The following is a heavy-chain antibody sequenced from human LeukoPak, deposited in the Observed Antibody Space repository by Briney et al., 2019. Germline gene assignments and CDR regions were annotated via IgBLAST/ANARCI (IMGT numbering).Heavy chain of an antibody. Sequence: GGSLRLSCAASGFTFSSYWMHWVRQAPGKGLVWVSRINGDGSSTSYADSVKGRFTISRDNAKNTLYLQMNSLRAEDTAVYYCARGPMDGADYWGQGTLVTVSS. CDR2: INGDGSST. V-gene: IGHV3-74*01. D-gene: IGHD1-26*01. CDR1: GFTFSSYW. CDR3: ARGPMDGADY. J-gene: IGHJ4*02.